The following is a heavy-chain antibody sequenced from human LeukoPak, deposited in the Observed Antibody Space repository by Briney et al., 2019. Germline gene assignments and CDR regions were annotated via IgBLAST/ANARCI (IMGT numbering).Heavy chain of an antibody. Sequence: PGGSLRLSCAASGFTFSNYWMSWVRQAPGKGLEWVANIKQGGGEKYYVDSVKGRFTISRDSAKNSLYLQMNSLRGEDTAVYYCARARGYSDSSGYSDYWGQGALVTVSS. D-gene: IGHD3-22*01. V-gene: IGHV3-7*01. CDR2: IKQGGGEK. CDR1: GFTFSNYW. J-gene: IGHJ4*02. CDR3: ARARGYSDSSGYSDY.